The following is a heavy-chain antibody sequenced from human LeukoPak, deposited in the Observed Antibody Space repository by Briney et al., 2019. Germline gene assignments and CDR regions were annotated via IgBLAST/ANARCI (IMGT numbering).Heavy chain of an antibody. CDR3: TTYSGLETGFAP. Sequence: GGSLRLSCAASGFTFSNAWMTWVRQAPGKGLEWVGRIKSNSDGGTADYAAPVKGRFTISRDDSKNTLYLQMNSLKTEDTAVYYFTTYSGLETGFAPGGKGTLVTVSS. CDR2: IKSNSDGGTA. D-gene: IGHD3-9*01. CDR1: GFTFSNAW. J-gene: IGHJ5*02. V-gene: IGHV3-15*01.